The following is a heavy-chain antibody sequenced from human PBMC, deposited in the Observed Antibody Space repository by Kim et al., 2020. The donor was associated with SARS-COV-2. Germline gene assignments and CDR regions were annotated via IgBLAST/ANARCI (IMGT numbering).Heavy chain of an antibody. Sequence: GESLKISCKGSGYSFTSYWIGWVRQMPGKGLEWMGIIYPGDSDTRYSPSFQGQVTISADKSISTAYLQWSSLKASDTAMYYCARQDVSYDYYDSSGYYCFDYWGQGTLVTVSS. J-gene: IGHJ4*02. CDR2: IYPGDSDT. V-gene: IGHV5-51*01. CDR1: GYSFTSYW. CDR3: ARQDVSYDYYDSSGYYCFDY. D-gene: IGHD3-22*01.